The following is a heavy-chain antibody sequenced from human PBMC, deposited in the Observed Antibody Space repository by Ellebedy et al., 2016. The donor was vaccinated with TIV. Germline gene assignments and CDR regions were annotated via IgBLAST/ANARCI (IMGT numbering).Heavy chain of an antibody. CDR2: INPNSGGT. J-gene: IGHJ4*02. Sequence: ASVKVSXKASGYTFTGYYMHWVQQAPGQGLEWMGWINPNSGGTNYAQKFQGRVTMTRDTSISTAYMELSRLRSDDTAVYYCARVPSRGGGYWGQGTLVTVSS. V-gene: IGHV1-2*02. CDR3: ARVPSRGGGY. D-gene: IGHD3-16*01. CDR1: GYTFTGYY.